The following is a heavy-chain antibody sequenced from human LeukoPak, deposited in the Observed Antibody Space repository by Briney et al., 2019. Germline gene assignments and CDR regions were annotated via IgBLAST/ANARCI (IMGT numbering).Heavy chain of an antibody. Sequence: GGSLRLSCAASGFILSNYGMHWVRQAPGKGLEWVAALLYDGNTKHYADSVKGRFTISRDISKNTLYLQMNSLTAEDTAVYYCARDHRPEIQYYYMDVWGKGTTVAVSS. CDR2: LLYDGNTK. CDR3: ARDHRPEIQYYYMDV. J-gene: IGHJ6*03. V-gene: IGHV3-33*01. D-gene: IGHD1-14*01. CDR1: GFILSNYG.